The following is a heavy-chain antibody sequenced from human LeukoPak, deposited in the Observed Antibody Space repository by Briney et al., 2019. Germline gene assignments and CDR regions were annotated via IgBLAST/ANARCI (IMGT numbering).Heavy chain of an antibody. Sequence: SETLSLTCTVSGGSISSYYWSWIRQPAGKGLEWIGRIYTSGSTNYNPSLKSRVTMSVDTSKNQFSLKLSSVTAADTAVYYCARSRSSGSYYTFDYWGQGTLVTFSS. CDR1: GGSISSYY. D-gene: IGHD3-22*01. J-gene: IGHJ4*02. V-gene: IGHV4-4*07. CDR3: ARSRSSGSYYTFDY. CDR2: IYTSGST.